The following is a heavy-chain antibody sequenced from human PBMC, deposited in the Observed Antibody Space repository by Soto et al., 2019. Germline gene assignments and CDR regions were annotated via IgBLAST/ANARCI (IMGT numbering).Heavy chain of an antibody. J-gene: IGHJ5*02. CDR3: ARDTVTGTHRRAWFDP. CDR2: IIPIFGTA. CDR1: GGTFSSYA. Sequence: SVKVSCKASGGTFSSYAISWVRQAPGQGLEWMGGIIPIFGTANYAQKFQGRVTITADKSTSTAYMELSSLRSEDTAVYYCARDTVTGTHRRAWFDPWGQGTLVTVSS. V-gene: IGHV1-69*06. D-gene: IGHD4-4*01.